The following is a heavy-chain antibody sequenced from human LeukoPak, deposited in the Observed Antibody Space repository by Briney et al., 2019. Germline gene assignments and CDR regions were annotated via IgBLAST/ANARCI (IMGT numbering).Heavy chain of an antibody. J-gene: IGHJ4*02. CDR1: GFTFTSYA. V-gene: IGHV3-23*01. Sequence: GGSLRLSCAASGFTFTSYAMTWVRQAPGKGLEWVSAIGVSGAKTYYADSVKGRFTVSRDNSKNTLYLQMNSLRAEDTAVYYCVRGAYSSSWLNFDYWGQGTLVTVSS. CDR2: IGVSGAKT. CDR3: VRGAYSSSWLNFDY. D-gene: IGHD6-13*01.